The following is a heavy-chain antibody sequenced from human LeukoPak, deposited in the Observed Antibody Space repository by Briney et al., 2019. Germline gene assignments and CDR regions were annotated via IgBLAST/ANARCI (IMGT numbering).Heavy chain of an antibody. CDR1: GYTFTSYD. Sequence: ASVKVSCKASGYTFTSYDINWVRQATGQGLEWMGWMNPNSGNTGYAQKFQGRVTITADESTSTAYMELSSLRSEDTAVYYCARTEDLYGGNPFSTFDYWGQGTLVTVSS. CDR2: MNPNSGNT. V-gene: IGHV1-8*01. J-gene: IGHJ4*02. CDR3: ARTEDLYGGNPFSTFDY. D-gene: IGHD4-23*01.